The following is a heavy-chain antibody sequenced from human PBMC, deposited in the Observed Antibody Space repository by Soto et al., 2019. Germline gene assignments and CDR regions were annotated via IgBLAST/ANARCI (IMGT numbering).Heavy chain of an antibody. V-gene: IGHV1-2*02. CDR2: INPATGAA. D-gene: IGHD3-3*01. CDR1: GYPVTAYY. J-gene: IGHJ3*02. CDR3: ARGGGVGVGGSAALEM. Sequence: QLHLVQSGAVVKKPGASVTVSCSASGYPVTAYYMHWVRQAPGRGLEWMGGINPATGAAKYTQTFLGRVPMTRDTATSTVFMEVSGLTFEDMAVFYAARGGGVGVGGSAALEMWGQGTLVTVSS.